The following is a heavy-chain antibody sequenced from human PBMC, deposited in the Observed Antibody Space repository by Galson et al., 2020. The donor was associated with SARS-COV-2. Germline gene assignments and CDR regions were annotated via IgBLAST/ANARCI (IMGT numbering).Heavy chain of an antibody. CDR3: ARDRKWGGDYFY. CDR2: ISEDGTNK. CDR1: RFSFNRYT. V-gene: IGHV3-30*04. D-gene: IGHD4-17*01. J-gene: IGHJ4*01. Sequence: GESLKISCAASRFSFNRYTMHWVRQAPGKGLEWVALISEDGTNKYVDSVKGRFTVSRDNSKNMLYLQMDSLRTEDTAVYYCARDRKWGGDYFYWGHGTLVTVSS.